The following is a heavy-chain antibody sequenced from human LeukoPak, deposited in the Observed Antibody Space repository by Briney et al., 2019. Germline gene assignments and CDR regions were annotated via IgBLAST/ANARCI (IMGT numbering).Heavy chain of an antibody. CDR2: ISAYNGNT. D-gene: IGHD3-10*01. Sequence: ASVNVSCKASGYTCTSYGISWVRQAPGQGLEWMGWISAYNGNTNYAQKLQSRVTMTTDTYTSTAYMELRSLRSDDTAVYYCARNLLFGKLNGYFWFDPWGQGTLVPVSS. J-gene: IGHJ5*02. CDR3: ARNLLFGKLNGYFWFDP. V-gene: IGHV1-18*01. CDR1: GYTCTSYG.